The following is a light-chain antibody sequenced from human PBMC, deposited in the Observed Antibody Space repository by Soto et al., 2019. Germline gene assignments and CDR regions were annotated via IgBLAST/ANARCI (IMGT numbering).Light chain of an antibody. CDR2: GAS. V-gene: IGKV3-15*01. CDR1: QSVSSN. Sequence: EIVMAQSPAPLSLSPGERAPLSCRASQSVSSNLAWYQQKPGQAPRLLIYGASTRATGIPARFSGSGSGTEFTLTISSLQSEDFAVYYCQQYNNWPPGTFGQGTKVDIK. J-gene: IGKJ1*01. CDR3: QQYNNWPPGT.